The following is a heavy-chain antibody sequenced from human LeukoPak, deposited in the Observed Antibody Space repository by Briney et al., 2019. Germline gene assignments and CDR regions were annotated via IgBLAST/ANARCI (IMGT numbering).Heavy chain of an antibody. CDR3: ALTPAADNWFDP. J-gene: IGHJ5*02. Sequence: ASVKVSCKASGYTFTSYGISWVRQAPGQGLEWMGWISAYNGSTNYAQKLQGRVTMTTDTSTSTAYMELRSLRSDDTAVYYCALTPAADNWFDPWGQGTLVTVSS. CDR2: ISAYNGST. CDR1: GYTFTSYG. V-gene: IGHV1-18*01. D-gene: IGHD2-2*01.